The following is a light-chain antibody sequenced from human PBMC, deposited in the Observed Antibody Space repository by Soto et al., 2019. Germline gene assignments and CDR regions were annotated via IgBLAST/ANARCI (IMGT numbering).Light chain of an antibody. J-gene: IGLJ3*02. CDR1: SSDVGDYNY. V-gene: IGLV2-11*01. CDR3: CSFAGSYTFRV. Sequence: QSALTQPRSVSGSPGQSVTISCTGTSSDVGDYNYVSWYQQYPGKAPKLVISDVSKRPSGVPDRFSGSKSGNTASLTSSGLQAENEPEYYCCSFAGSYTFRVFGKGTKVTVL. CDR2: DVS.